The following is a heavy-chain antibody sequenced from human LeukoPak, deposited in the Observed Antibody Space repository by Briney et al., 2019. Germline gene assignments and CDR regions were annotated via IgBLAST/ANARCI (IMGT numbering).Heavy chain of an antibody. V-gene: IGHV4-31*03. D-gene: IGHD2-2*02. CDR3: ARDDTDEYYFDY. CDR1: GGSISSGGYY. Sequence: PSETLSLTCTVSGGSISSGGYYWSWIRQHPGKGLEWIGYIYYSGSTYYNPSLKSRVTISVDTSKNQSSLKLSSVTAADTAVYYCARDDTDEYYFDYWGQGTLVTVSS. CDR2: IYYSGST. J-gene: IGHJ4*02.